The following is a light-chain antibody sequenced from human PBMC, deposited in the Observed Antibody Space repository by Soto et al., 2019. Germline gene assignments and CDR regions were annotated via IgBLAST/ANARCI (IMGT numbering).Light chain of an antibody. J-gene: IGKJ1*01. V-gene: IGKV1-27*01. Sequence: DIQMTQSPSSLSASVGDRVTISCRASQSISTYLNWYQQKPGKAPRLLIYAASTVQTGVPSRFSGSGSGTDFTLTISSLQPEDVATYYCQKYNIAPRTFGQGTKVDIK. CDR2: AAS. CDR3: QKYNIAPRT. CDR1: QSISTY.